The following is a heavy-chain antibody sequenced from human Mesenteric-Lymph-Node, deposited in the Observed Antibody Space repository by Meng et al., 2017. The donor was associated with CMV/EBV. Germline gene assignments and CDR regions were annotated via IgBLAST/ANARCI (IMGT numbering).Heavy chain of an antibody. J-gene: IGHJ4*02. Sequence: SGLTFSSRAMSWVRQAPGKGLEWVSVIYRGGSSTFYADSVKGRFTISRDDSKNTLFLQMNSLRAEDTAVYYCATPYNDFWSGYYAHWGQGTLVTVSS. CDR2: IYRGGSST. V-gene: IGHV3-23*03. CDR1: GLTFSSRA. CDR3: ATPYNDFWSGYYAH. D-gene: IGHD3-3*01.